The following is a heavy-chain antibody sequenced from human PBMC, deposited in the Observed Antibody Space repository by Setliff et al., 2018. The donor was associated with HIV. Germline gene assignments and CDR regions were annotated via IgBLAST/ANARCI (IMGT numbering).Heavy chain of an antibody. D-gene: IGHD1-26*01. J-gene: IGHJ3*02. V-gene: IGHV1-18*01. CDR2: ISAYNGKT. CDR1: GYAFSNYG. Sequence: EASVKVSCKASGYAFSNYGITWVRQAPGRGLEWMGWISAYNGKTDYGQRFQGRVTLTTDTSTNTAYMQLRGLKPGDTAIYYCARDRTDSGSPYESLHIWGSGTLVTVSS. CDR3: ARDRTDSGSPYESLHI.